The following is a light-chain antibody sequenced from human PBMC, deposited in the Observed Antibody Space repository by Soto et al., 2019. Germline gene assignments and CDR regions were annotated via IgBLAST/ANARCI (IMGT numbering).Light chain of an antibody. CDR2: EGN. CDR1: SSDVGTYNL. J-gene: IGLJ1*01. Sequence: QSVLTQPASVSGSPGQSITISCTGASSDVGTYNLVSWYQHHPGKAPKLMIYEGNKRPSGISNRFSGSKSGDTASLTISGLQAEDEADYYCCPYVGSGIFYVFGTGTKVTVL. V-gene: IGLV2-23*03. CDR3: CPYVGSGIFYV.